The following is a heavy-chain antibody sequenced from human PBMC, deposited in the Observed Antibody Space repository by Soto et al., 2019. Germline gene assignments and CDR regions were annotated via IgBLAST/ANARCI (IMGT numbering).Heavy chain of an antibody. CDR1: GFSLSTSGVG. J-gene: IGHJ4*02. D-gene: IGHD3-3*01. V-gene: IGHV2-5*02. CDR3: AHRKEDDFWSGFDY. CDR2: ISWDDDT. Sequence: QITLKESGPTLVKPTQTLTLTCTFSGFSLSTSGVGVGWIRQPPGKALEWLALISWDDDTRYSPSLTSRLTITKDTSKNQVVLTMTNMDPVDTATYYCAHRKEDDFWSGFDYWGRGTLVTVSS.